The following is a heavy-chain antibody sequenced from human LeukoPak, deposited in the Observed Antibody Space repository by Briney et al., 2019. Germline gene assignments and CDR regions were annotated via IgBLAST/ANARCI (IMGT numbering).Heavy chain of an antibody. V-gene: IGHV3-21*04. CDR1: GFTFSSYS. D-gene: IGHD3-10*01. CDR3: AKGPYYGSGSYYNFFDY. CDR2: ISSSSSYI. Sequence: GGSLRLSCAASGFTFSSYSMNWVRQAPGKGLEWVSSISSSSSYIYYADSVKGRFTISRDNSKNTLYLQMNSLRAEDTAVYYCAKGPYYGSGSYYNFFDYWGQGTLVTVSS. J-gene: IGHJ4*02.